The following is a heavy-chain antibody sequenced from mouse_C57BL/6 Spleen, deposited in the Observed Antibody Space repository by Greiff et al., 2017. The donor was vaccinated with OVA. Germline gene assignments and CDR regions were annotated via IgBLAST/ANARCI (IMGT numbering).Heavy chain of an antibody. J-gene: IGHJ1*03. V-gene: IGHV5-17*01. D-gene: IGHD2-4*01. CDR3: ARERLRALDV. CDR1: GFTFSDYG. CDR2: ISSGSSTI. Sequence: DVMLVESGGGLVKPGGSLKLSCAASGFTFSDYGMHWVRQAPEKGLEWVAYISSGSSTIYYADTVKGRFTISRDNAKNTLFLQMTSLRSEDTAMYYCARERLRALDVWGTGTTVTVSS.